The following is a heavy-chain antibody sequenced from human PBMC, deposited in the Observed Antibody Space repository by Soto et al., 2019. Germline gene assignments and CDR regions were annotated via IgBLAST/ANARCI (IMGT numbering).Heavy chain of an antibody. V-gene: IGHV4-34*01. Sequence: SETLSLTCAVYGGSFSGYHWSWIRQPPGKGLEWIGEINHSGSTSYNPSLKSRVTISVDTSKNQFSLKLSSVTAADTAVYYCARDSSGFDYWGQGTLVTVSS. D-gene: IGHD6-19*01. J-gene: IGHJ4*02. CDR1: GGSFSGYH. CDR2: INHSGST. CDR3: ARDSSGFDY.